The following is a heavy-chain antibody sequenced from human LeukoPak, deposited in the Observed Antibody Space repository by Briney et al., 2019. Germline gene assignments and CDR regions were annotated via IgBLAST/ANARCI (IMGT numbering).Heavy chain of an antibody. CDR2: IYHSGST. V-gene: IGHV4-30-2*01. J-gene: IGHJ4*02. D-gene: IGHD1-1*01. Sequence: PSETLSLTCTVSGGSISSGGYYWSWIRQPPGKGLEWIGYIYHSGSTYYNPSLKSRVTISVDRSKNQFSLKLSSVTAADTAVYYCARVRETGTILRRKYFDYWGQGTLVTVSS. CDR1: GGSISSGGYY. CDR3: ARVRETGTILRRKYFDY.